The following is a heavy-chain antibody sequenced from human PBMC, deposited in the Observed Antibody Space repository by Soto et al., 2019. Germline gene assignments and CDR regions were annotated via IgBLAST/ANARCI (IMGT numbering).Heavy chain of an antibody. J-gene: IGHJ5*02. D-gene: IGHD3-10*01. CDR3: ARLGITMVRGASGWFDP. V-gene: IGHV4-59*08. CDR1: GGSISSYY. Sequence: PSETLSLTCTVSGGSISSYYWSWIRQPPGKGLEWIGYIYYSGSTNYNPSLKSRVTISVDTSKSQFSLKLSSVTAADTAVYYCARLGITMVRGASGWFDPWGQGTLVTVSS. CDR2: IYYSGST.